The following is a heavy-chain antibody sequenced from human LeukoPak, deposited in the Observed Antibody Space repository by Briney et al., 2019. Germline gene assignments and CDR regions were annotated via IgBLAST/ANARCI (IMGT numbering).Heavy chain of an antibody. J-gene: IGHJ4*02. CDR2: IIPILGIA. V-gene: IGHV1-69*04. CDR3: ATDQAYYYGSGSYHY. Sequence: ASVKVSCKASGGTFSSYAISWVRQAPGQGLEWMGRIIPILGIANYAQKFQGRVTITADKSTSTAYMELSSLRSEDTAVYYCATDQAYYYGSGSYHYWGQGTLVTVSS. CDR1: GGTFSSYA. D-gene: IGHD3-10*01.